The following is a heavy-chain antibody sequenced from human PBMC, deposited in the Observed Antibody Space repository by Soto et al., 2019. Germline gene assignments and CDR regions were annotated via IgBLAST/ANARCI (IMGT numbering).Heavy chain of an antibody. CDR3: ARESEDLTSNFDY. CDR2: ISSTTNYI. Sequence: GGSLRLSCAAPGFTFTRYSMNWVRQAPGKGLEWVSSISSTTNYIYYGDSMKGRFTISRDNAKNSLYLEMNSLRAEDTAVYYCARESEDLTSNFDYWGQGTLVTVSS. V-gene: IGHV3-21*06. CDR1: GFTFTRYS. J-gene: IGHJ4*02.